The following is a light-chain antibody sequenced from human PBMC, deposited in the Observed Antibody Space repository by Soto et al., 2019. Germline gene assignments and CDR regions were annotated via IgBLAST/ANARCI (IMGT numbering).Light chain of an antibody. CDR3: QQRSSWPLSLT. V-gene: IGKV3-11*01. J-gene: IGKJ4*01. Sequence: EVVLTQSPATLSLSPGERATLSCRASQSVSTYLAWYQQKAGQAPRLLIYDASNRATGIPARFSGSGSGTGFTLTISSLEPEDFAVYYCQQRSSWPLSLTFGGGTKVEIK. CDR1: QSVSTY. CDR2: DAS.